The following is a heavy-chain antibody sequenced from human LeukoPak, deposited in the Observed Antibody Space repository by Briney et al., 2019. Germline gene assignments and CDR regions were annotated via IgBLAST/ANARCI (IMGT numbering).Heavy chain of an antibody. CDR2: ISYDGSDK. CDR3: ARRWYFDY. D-gene: IGHD6-13*01. V-gene: IGHV3-30*04. Sequence: GGSLRLSCAASGFTFSSYAMSWVRQAPGKGLEWVAVISYDGSDKYYADSVKGRFTISRDNSKNTLYLQMNSLRAEDTAVYYCARRWYFDYWGQGTLVTVSS. CDR1: GFTFSSYA. J-gene: IGHJ4*02.